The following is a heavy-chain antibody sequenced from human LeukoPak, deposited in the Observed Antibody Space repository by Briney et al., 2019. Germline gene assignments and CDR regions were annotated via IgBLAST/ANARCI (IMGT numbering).Heavy chain of an antibody. CDR3: ARNYYDTSDYYFGNFDY. CDR2: INKSGRT. Sequence: SQTLSLTCTVSSGSISSRGYYWNWIRQHPGKGLEWIGYINKSGRTKYNPSLKRRVAISVDTSKNQFSLKLNSVTAADTAVYYCARNYYDTSDYYFGNFDYWGQGTLVTVSS. J-gene: IGHJ4*02. V-gene: IGHV4-31*03. CDR1: SGSISSRGYY. D-gene: IGHD3-22*01.